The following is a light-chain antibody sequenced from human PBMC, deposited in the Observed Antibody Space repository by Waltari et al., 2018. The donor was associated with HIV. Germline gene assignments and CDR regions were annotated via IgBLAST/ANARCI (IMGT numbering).Light chain of an antibody. CDR3: QQLNSYPVT. V-gene: IGKV1-9*01. CDR1: QGISNY. J-gene: IGKJ5*01. Sequence: DIQLTQSPSFLSASVGDRVTITCRPSQGISNYLACYQQKPGSAPQLLIYAASTLQIGVPSRFSGSGSGTEFTLTITSLQAEDSATYYCQQLNSYPVTFGRGTRLEIK. CDR2: AAS.